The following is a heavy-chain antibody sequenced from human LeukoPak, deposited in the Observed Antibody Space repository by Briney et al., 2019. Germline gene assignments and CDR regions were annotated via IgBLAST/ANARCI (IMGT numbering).Heavy chain of an antibody. CDR1: AGSISNYY. J-gene: IGHJ4*02. D-gene: IGHD6-6*01. Sequence: SETLSLTCTGSAGSISNYYWSWIRQPAGKGLEWIGRIYTSGSTNYNPSLKSRVTISIDQSKNQFSLKLTSVTAADTAVYYCARLKQLDIDYWGQGTLVTVSS. CDR2: IYTSGST. CDR3: ARLKQLDIDY. V-gene: IGHV4-4*07.